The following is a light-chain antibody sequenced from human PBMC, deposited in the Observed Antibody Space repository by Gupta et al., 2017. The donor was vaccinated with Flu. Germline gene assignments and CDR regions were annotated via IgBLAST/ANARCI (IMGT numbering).Light chain of an antibody. V-gene: IGLV2-23*01. CDR3: CAYAGTSAMV. CDR1: SSDVGNHNF. CDR2: RGS. Sequence: SITITCTGTSSDVGNHNFVSWYQQHTGKVTKLIIYRGSQRPAGVANRFSGSKSGNTASLTISGRQGEDEADYHCCAYAGTSAMVFGGGTKVTVL. J-gene: IGLJ2*01.